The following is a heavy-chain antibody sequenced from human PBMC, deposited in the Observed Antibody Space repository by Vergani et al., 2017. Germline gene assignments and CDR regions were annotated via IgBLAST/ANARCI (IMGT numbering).Heavy chain of an antibody. V-gene: IGHV1-8*02. CDR3: ATPYSGLVVPAAMHYYGMDV. CDR2: MNPNSGNT. J-gene: IGHJ6*02. CDR1: GGTFSSYA. D-gene: IGHD2-2*01. Sequence: QVQLVQSGAEVKKPGSSVKVSCKASGGTFSSYAISWVRQAPGQGLEWMGWMNPNSGNTGYAQKFQGRVTMTRNTSISTAYMELSSLRSEDTAVYYCATPYSGLVVPAAMHYYGMDVWGQGTTVTVSS.